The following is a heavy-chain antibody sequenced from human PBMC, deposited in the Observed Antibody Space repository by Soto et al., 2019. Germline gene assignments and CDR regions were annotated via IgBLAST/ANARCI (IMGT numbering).Heavy chain of an antibody. CDR1: GGSISSSSYY. D-gene: IGHD1-20*01. Sequence: PSETLSLTCTVSGGSISSSSYYWGWIRQPPGKGLEWIGSIYYSGSTYYNPSLKSRVTISVDTSKNQFSLKLSSVTAADTAVYYCAGLAPYNWNDVLFDYWGQGTLVTVSS. CDR2: IYYSGST. V-gene: IGHV4-39*01. J-gene: IGHJ4*02. CDR3: AGLAPYNWNDVLFDY.